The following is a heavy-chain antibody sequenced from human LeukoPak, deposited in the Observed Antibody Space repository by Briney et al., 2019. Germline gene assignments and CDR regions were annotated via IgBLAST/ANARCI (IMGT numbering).Heavy chain of an antibody. Sequence: GGSLRLSCAASGFTFSDYYMSWIRQAPGKGLEWVSYIDGSSSRTNYADSVKGRFTISRDNVKNSLYLQMNSLRAEDTAVYFCARRGTDYCTPSSCHPNWFAPWGQGTQVTVSS. V-gene: IGHV3-11*03. CDR1: GFTFSDYY. J-gene: IGHJ5*02. CDR3: ARRGTDYCTPSSCHPNWFAP. D-gene: IGHD4-11*01. CDR2: IDGSSSRT.